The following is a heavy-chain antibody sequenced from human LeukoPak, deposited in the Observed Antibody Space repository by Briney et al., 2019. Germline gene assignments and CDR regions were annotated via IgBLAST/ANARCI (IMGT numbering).Heavy chain of an antibody. CDR1: GGSISSYY. J-gene: IGHJ4*02. CDR2: IYTSGST. D-gene: IGHD5-12*01. V-gene: IGHV4-4*07. Sequence: PSETLSLTCTVSGGSISSYYRSWIRQPAGKGLEWIGRIYTSGSTSYNPPLKSRVTMSVDTSKNQFSLKLSSVTAADTAVYYCARGGGEWLRSGDLDYWGQGTLVTVSS. CDR3: ARGGGEWLRSGDLDY.